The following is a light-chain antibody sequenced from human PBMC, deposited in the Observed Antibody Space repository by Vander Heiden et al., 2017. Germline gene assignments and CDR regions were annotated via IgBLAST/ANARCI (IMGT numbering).Light chain of an antibody. J-gene: IGLJ3*02. CDR1: SSNIGPGYD. CDR3: QSYDNSLSGFWV. CDR2: TNI. Sequence: QSVLTQPLSVSGAPGQRAPISCTGSSSNIGPGYDVHCYQPLPGTAPNLLIITNINRPSRVPDRFSGSESGTSASLAITGLQVEDEADDYCQSYDNSLSGFWVFGGGTKLTVL. V-gene: IGLV1-40*01.